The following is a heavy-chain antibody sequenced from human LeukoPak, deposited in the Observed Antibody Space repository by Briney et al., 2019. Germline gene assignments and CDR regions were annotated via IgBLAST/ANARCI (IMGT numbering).Heavy chain of an antibody. D-gene: IGHD6-19*01. J-gene: IGHJ4*02. Sequence: GASEKVSCKASGYTFTSYGISWVRQAPGQGLEWMGWISAYNGNTNYAQKLQGRVTMTTDTSTSTAYMELRSLRPDDTAVYYCARMAWPRGAGSSGLYGYWGQGTLVTVSS. V-gene: IGHV1-18*01. CDR1: GYTFTSYG. CDR3: ARMAWPRGAGSSGLYGY. CDR2: ISAYNGNT.